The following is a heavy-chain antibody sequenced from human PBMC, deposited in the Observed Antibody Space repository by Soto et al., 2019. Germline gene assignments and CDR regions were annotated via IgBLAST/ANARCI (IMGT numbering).Heavy chain of an antibody. CDR2: ISYDGSNK. D-gene: IGHD2-15*01. CDR1: GFTFSSYA. V-gene: IGHV3-30-3*01. CDR3: ARDSCSGGSCYSFYYYGMDV. Sequence: PGGSLRLSCAASGFTFSSYAMHWVRQAPGKGLEWVAVISYDGSNKYYADSVKGRFTISRDNSKNTLYLQMNSLRAEDTAVYYCARDSCSGGSCYSFYYYGMDVWGQGTTVTVSS. J-gene: IGHJ6*02.